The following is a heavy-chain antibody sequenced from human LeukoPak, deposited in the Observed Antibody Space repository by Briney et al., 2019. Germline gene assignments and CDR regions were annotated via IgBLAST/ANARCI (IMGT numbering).Heavy chain of an antibody. J-gene: IGHJ3*02. Sequence: GGSLRLSYAGSGFTVSSNYMSWVRQAPGKGLEWVTSIYSGRTTYYADSVKGRFTISRDDFKNKVYLQMNSLRAEDTAIYYCARDVYRGKGAFDIWGQGTMVTVSS. CDR1: GFTVSSNY. V-gene: IGHV3-53*01. CDR2: IYSGRTT. D-gene: IGHD1-26*01. CDR3: ARDVYRGKGAFDI.